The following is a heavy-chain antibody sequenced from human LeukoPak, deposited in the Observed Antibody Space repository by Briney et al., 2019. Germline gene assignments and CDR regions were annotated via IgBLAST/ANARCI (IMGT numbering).Heavy chain of an antibody. CDR1: GGSFSGYD. D-gene: IGHD3-10*01. J-gene: IGHJ5*02. Sequence: SETLSLTCAIYGGSFSGYDWSWIRQPPGKGLEWIEEINHSGSTNYNPSLKSRVTISVDTSKNQFSLKLSSVTAADTAVYYCARGGYYGSGNDFRFDPWGQGTLVTVSS. CDR3: ARGGYYGSGNDFRFDP. V-gene: IGHV4-34*01. CDR2: INHSGST.